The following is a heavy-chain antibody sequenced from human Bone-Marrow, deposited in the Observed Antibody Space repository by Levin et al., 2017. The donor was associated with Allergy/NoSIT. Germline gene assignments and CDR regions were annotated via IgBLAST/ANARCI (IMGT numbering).Heavy chain of an antibody. D-gene: IGHD3-22*01. CDR2: IYWDDDT. CDR3: AHRRGSGYSGSSGYYGFAY. V-gene: IGHV2-5*02. Sequence: NVSGPTLVKPTQTLTLTCTFSGFSLSTSGVAVGWIRQPPGKALEWLALIYWDDDTRYRPSLRTRLTITKDTSKNQVGLTMANMDPVDTATYYCAHRRGSGYSGSSGYYGFAYWGQGTLVTVSS. CDR1: GFSLSTSGVA. J-gene: IGHJ4*02.